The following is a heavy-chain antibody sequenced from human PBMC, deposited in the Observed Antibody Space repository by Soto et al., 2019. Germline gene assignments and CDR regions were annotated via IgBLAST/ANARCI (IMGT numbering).Heavy chain of an antibody. J-gene: IGHJ6*02. CDR3: AQWGTDXGYYYYGLDV. D-gene: IGHD1-1*01. Sequence: EVQLLESGGGLVQPGGSLRLSCAASGFRFSSYDMTWVRQAPGKGLEWVSRISESGDVTYYVDSVKGRFTISRDNSKNTLYLQMNSLRGEDTAVYYCAQWGTDXGYYYYGLDVWGQGTTVTVSS. CDR1: GFRFSSYD. CDR2: ISESGDVT. V-gene: IGHV3-23*01.